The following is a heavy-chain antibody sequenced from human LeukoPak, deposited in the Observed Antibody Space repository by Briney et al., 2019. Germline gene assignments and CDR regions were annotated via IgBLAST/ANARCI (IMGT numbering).Heavy chain of an antibody. CDR3: ATDARSGWSHFYYMDV. CDR1: GFTFSSYA. CDR2: INVSGGST. Sequence: GGSLRLSCAASGFTFSSYAMSWVRQAPGKGLEWVSSINVSGGSTYYADSVKGRFTISRDNAKNSLYLQMNSLRAEDRAVYYCATDARSGWSHFYYMDVWGKGTTVSVSS. V-gene: IGHV3-23*01. D-gene: IGHD3-10*01. J-gene: IGHJ6*03.